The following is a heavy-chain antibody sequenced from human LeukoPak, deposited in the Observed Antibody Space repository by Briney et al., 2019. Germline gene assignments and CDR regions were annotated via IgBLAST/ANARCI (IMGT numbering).Heavy chain of an antibody. V-gene: IGHV6-1*01. CDR2: TYYRSKWYN. J-gene: IGHJ3*02. CDR3: ARDLPKDSSGWYDLSAFDI. D-gene: IGHD6-19*01. CDR1: GDSVSSNSAG. Sequence: SQTLSLTCAISGDSVSSNSAGWNWIRQSPSRGLEWLGRTYYRSKWYNDYAVSVKSRITINPDTSKNQFSLQLNSVTPEDTAVYYCARDLPKDSSGWYDLSAFDIWGQGTMVTVSS.